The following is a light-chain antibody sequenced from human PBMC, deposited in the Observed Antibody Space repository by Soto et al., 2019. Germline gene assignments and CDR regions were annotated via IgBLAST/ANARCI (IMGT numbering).Light chain of an antibody. Sequence: QSALTQPASVSGSPGQSITISCTGTSSDVGAYNYVSWYQQYPGTAPKLMIYDVSTRPSGVSHRFSGSKSGNTASLTISGLQAEDEADYYCSSYTISSTLVFGGGTKLTVL. V-gene: IGLV2-14*01. CDR1: SSDVGAYNY. CDR3: SSYTISSTLV. CDR2: DVS. J-gene: IGLJ2*01.